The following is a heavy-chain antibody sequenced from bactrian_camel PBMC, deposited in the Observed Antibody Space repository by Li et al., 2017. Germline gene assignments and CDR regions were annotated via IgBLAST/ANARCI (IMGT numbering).Heavy chain of an antibody. D-gene: IGHD5*01. CDR3: AAGYMPGWGYPEPKSSDFAD. J-gene: IGHJ6*01. CDR1: DDAAEFEW. CDR2: IDRDGQT. Sequence: HVQLVESGGGSVQAGGSQRLSCVVTDDAAEFEWIGWFRPDGKGERVGVAVIDRDGQTGYTDSVKDRFTISRDGTKNTVYLQMNALKPEDTAMYYCAAGYMPGWGYPEPKSSDFADWGQGTQVTVS. V-gene: IGHV3S9*01.